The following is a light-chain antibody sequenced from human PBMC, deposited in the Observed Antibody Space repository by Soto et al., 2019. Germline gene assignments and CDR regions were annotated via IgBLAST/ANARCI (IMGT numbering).Light chain of an antibody. CDR2: DDN. CDR3: CSLADTGTLL. V-gene: IGLV2-23*01. CDR1: SSDLGSYNL. J-gene: IGLJ2*01. Sequence: QSALTQPASVSGSPGQSITISCTGTSSDLGSYNLVSWYQQHPGKAPKLILFDDNRRPSGVSNRFSGSKSANTASLTISGLQAEDEAEYYCCSLADTGTLLFGGGTKVTVL.